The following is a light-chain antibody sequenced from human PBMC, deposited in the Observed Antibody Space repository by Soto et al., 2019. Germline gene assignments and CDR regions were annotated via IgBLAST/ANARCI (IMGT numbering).Light chain of an antibody. CDR2: GAS. J-gene: IGKJ1*01. Sequence: GFTLSPCTLSLSTGERATLSCRASHIVTTSFLAWYQQKPGQAPRLLIYGASRRATGIPDRFSGSGSETDFTLTITRLESEDFAVYSCHQYGSSPWTFGQGTMVDVK. CDR3: HQYGSSPWT. CDR1: HIVTTSF. V-gene: IGKV3-20*01.